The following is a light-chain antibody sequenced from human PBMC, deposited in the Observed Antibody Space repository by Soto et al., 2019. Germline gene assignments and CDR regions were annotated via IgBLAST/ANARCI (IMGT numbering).Light chain of an antibody. J-gene: IGLJ3*02. Sequence: NFMLTQPRSVSESPGKTVSISCTRSSGSIVSNFVQWYQQRPGSAPTTVIYEDDVRPSGVPDRFSGSIDNSSNSASLTISGLKTEDEANYYCQSYNGITWAFGGGTKLTVL. CDR1: SGSIVSNF. CDR2: EDD. V-gene: IGLV6-57*04. CDR3: QSYNGITWA.